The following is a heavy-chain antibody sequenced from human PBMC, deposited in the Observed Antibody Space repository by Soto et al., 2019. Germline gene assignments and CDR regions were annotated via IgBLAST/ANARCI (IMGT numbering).Heavy chain of an antibody. CDR2: IYYSGTT. CDR3: ARGRGGTYDAFDI. Sequence: SETLSLTCTVSSGSIGTYFWSWIRQPPGKGLEWIGYIYYSGTTNYNPSLKSRVTIFLDTSKNQFSLRLSSVTAADAAVYYCARGRGGTYDAFDIWGQGTLVTVSS. D-gene: IGHD1-26*01. CDR1: SGSIGTYF. J-gene: IGHJ3*02. V-gene: IGHV4-59*01.